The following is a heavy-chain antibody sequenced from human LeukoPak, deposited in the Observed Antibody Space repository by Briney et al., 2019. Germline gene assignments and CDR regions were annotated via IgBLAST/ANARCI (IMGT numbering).Heavy chain of an antibody. CDR2: ISACNGNK. CDR3: ARDLYDILTGYSPRDAFDI. V-gene: IGHV1-18*01. D-gene: IGHD3-9*01. J-gene: IGHJ3*02. CDR1: GYTFTSYG. Sequence: GASVKVSCKASGYTFTSYGCSWLRQAPGQGLEWMGWISACNGNKNYAQRLQGRATMTTDTSTSTAYMELMSLRSDDTAVYYCARDLYDILTGYSPRDAFDIWGQGTMVTVSS.